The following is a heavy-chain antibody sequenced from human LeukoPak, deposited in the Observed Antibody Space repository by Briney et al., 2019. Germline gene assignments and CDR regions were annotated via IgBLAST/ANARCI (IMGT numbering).Heavy chain of an antibody. CDR3: ATGYYEPFAT. V-gene: IGHV4-59*01. J-gene: IGHJ5*02. CDR1: GASLSSYY. CDR2: ISDTGKN. Sequence: SETLSLTCSVPGASLSSYYWDWLRQSLGKGLEWIGYISDTGKNDAHPSLKSRVSISLDMSKKQFSLRLRSVTAADSAVYYCATGYYEPFATWGPGILVTVFS. D-gene: IGHD1-26*01.